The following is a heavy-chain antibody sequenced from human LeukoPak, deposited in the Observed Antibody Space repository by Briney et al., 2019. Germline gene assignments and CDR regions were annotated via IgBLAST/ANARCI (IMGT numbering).Heavy chain of an antibody. V-gene: IGHV3-23*01. CDR2: ISGSGGST. J-gene: IGHJ4*02. Sequence: GGSLRLSCAASGFTFSSYAMSWVRQAPGKGLEWVSAISGSGGSTYYADSVKGRFTISRDNSKHPLYLQMNSLRAEDTAAYYCAKDQGYSGSGSPFDYWGQGTLVTVSS. CDR3: AKDQGYSGSGSPFDY. D-gene: IGHD3-10*01. CDR1: GFTFSSYA.